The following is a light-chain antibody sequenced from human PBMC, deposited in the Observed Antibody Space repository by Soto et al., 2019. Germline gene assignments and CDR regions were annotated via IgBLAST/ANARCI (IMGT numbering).Light chain of an antibody. Sequence: EIEMTQYPATLSLAPGERVTLSCRASETVSTNLAWYQQKAGQAPRLIIYGASTRATGIAASFSGSGSGTEFTLTISGMQSADFAGYNCQQYIICRTFGQGTNVEIK. CDR2: GAS. CDR3: QQYIICRT. CDR1: ETVSTN. J-gene: IGKJ1*01. V-gene: IGKV3-15*01.